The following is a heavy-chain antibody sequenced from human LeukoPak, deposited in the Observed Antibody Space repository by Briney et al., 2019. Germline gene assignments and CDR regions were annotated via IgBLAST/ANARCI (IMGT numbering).Heavy chain of an antibody. D-gene: IGHD3-10*01. CDR1: GYTFTSYG. V-gene: IGHV1-69*13. CDR2: IIPIFGSA. Sequence: ASVKVSCKASGYTFTSYGISWVRQAPGQGLEWMGGIIPIFGSANYAQKFQGRVTITADESTSTAYMELSSLRSEDTAVYYCAGDPYYYGSGSHYFDYWGQGTLVTVSS. J-gene: IGHJ4*02. CDR3: AGDPYYYGSGSHYFDY.